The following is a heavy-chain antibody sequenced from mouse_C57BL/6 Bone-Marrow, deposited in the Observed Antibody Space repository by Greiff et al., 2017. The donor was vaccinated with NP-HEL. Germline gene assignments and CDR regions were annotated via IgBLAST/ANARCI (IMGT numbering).Heavy chain of an antibody. J-gene: IGHJ3*01. V-gene: IGHV3-6*01. CDR2: ISYDGSN. CDR1: GYSITSGYY. Sequence: DVKLQESGPGLVKPSQSLSLTCSVTGYSITSGYYWNWIRQFPGNKLEWMGYISYDGSNNYNPSLKNRISITRDTSKNQFFLKLNSVTTEDTATYYCARDVAYWGQGTLVTVSA. CDR3: ARDVAY.